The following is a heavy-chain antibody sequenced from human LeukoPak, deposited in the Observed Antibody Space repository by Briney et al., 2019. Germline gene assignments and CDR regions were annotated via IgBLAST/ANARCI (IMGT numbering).Heavy chain of an antibody. CDR1: GFTLGSHD. CDR3: VREARGYHYTYFDY. CDR2: VSSGFHA. Sequence: GGSLRLSCTASGFTLGSHDMHWVRQIPGQGLEWVAAVSSGFHAFFADSVQGRITVSREDARNSLYLQMNSLRAGDTAVYYCVREARGYHYTYFDYWGQGTLVTVSS. V-gene: IGHV3-13*01. D-gene: IGHD5-18*01. J-gene: IGHJ4*02.